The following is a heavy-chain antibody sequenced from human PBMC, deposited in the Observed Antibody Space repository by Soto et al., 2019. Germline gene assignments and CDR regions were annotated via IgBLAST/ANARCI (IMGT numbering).Heavy chain of an antibody. D-gene: IGHD3-10*01. CDR2: IYYSGST. J-gene: IGHJ5*02. CDR1: GGSISSGGYY. CDR3: ARASRGSGTRGWFDP. Sequence: QVQLQESGPGLVKPSQTLSLTCTVSGGSISSGGYYWSWIRQHPGKGLEWIGYIYYSGSTYYNPSLKSRVTVSGDTSKNQSSLELNSVTAADTAVYYCARASRGSGTRGWFDPWGQGALVTVSS. V-gene: IGHV4-31*03.